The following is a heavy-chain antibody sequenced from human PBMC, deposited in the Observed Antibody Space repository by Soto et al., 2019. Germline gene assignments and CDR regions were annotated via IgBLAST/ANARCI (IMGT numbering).Heavy chain of an antibody. CDR2: IYYSGHT. D-gene: IGHD3-10*01. CDR3: AMSLWFGNPPNWFDP. CDR1: GGSISSSSYY. Sequence: SETLSLTCNVSGGSISSSSYYWGWIRQPPGKGLEWIASIYYSGHTYYNPSLKSRVTISVDTSKNQFSLKLSSVTAADTAVYYCAMSLWFGNPPNWFDPWGQGTLVTVSS. J-gene: IGHJ5*02. V-gene: IGHV4-39*01.